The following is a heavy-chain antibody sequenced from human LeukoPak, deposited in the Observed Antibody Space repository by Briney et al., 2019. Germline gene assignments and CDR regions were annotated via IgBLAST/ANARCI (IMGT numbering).Heavy chain of an antibody. CDR1: GGSISSYY. CDR3: ARQVGTTGFSWFDP. J-gene: IGHJ5*02. Sequence: SETLSLTCTVSGGSISSYYWSWIRQTAGKGLEWIGRIYSSGSTNYNPSLKSRVTMSVDTSKNQFSLKLTSVTAADTAVYSCARQVGTTGFSWFDPWGQGTPVTVSS. CDR2: IYSSGST. V-gene: IGHV4-4*07. D-gene: IGHD1-26*01.